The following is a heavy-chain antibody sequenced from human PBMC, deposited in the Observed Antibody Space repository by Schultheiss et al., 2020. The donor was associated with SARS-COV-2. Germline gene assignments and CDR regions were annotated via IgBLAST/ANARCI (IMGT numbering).Heavy chain of an antibody. Sequence: SETLSLTCTVSGGSISSGGYYWSWIRQPPGKGLEWIGYIYYSGSTNYNPSLKSRVTISVDTSKNQFSLKLSSVTAADTAVYYCARALYYDFWSGYSNWFDPWGQGTLVTVSS. J-gene: IGHJ5*02. CDR3: ARALYYDFWSGYSNWFDP. V-gene: IGHV4-61*08. CDR1: GGSISSGGYY. D-gene: IGHD3-3*01. CDR2: IYYSGST.